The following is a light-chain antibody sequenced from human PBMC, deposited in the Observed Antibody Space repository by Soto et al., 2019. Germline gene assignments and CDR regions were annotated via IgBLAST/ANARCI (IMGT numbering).Light chain of an antibody. CDR3: SSYTSISSLV. J-gene: IGLJ1*01. CDR1: SSNVGGYDY. Sequence: QSVLTQPASVSESPGHSLTISCTGTSSNVGGYDYVSWYQQHPGKAPKLMIYEVSNRLFGVSDRFSASKSGNTASLTISGLQADDEADYYCSSYTSISSLVFGTGTKVTGL. CDR2: EVS. V-gene: IGLV2-14*01.